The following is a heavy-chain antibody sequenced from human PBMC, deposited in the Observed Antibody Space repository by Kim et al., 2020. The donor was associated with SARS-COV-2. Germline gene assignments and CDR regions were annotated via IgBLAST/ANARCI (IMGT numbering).Heavy chain of an antibody. D-gene: IGHD3-10*01. V-gene: IGHV1-2*06. CDR2: INPNSGGT. CDR1: GYTFTGYY. CDR3: ARPTRGVHLYYFDY. Sequence: ASVKVSCKASGYTFTGYYMHWVRQAPGQGLEWMGRINPNSGGTNYAQKFQGRVTMTRDTSISTAYMELSRLRSDDTAVYYCARPTRGVHLYYFDYWGQGTLVTVSS. J-gene: IGHJ4*02.